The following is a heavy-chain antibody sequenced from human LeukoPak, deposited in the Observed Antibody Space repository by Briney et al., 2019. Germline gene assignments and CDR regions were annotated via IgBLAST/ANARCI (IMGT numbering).Heavy chain of an antibody. CDR1: GYTFTSYD. Sequence: GASVKVSCKASGYTFTSYDINWVRQATGQGLEWMGWMDPNSGNTGYAQKFQGSVTMTRNTSISTAYMELSSLRSEDTAVYYCARGFLAVAGHVGYWGQGTLVTVSS. D-gene: IGHD6-19*01. CDR3: ARGFLAVAGHVGY. V-gene: IGHV1-8*01. J-gene: IGHJ4*02. CDR2: MDPNSGNT.